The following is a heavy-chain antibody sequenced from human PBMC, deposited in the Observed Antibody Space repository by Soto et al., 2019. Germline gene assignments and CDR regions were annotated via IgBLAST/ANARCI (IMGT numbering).Heavy chain of an antibody. CDR2: IKQDGSEK. J-gene: IGHJ4*02. V-gene: IGHV3-7*01. Sequence: EVQLVESGGDLVQPGGSLRLSCAASGFAFSGYWMSWVRQAPGKGLEGVANIKQDGSEKYYVDSVKGRFTICRGNAKNSLYLQMNSLSVEDTAVYYCARATSVDAYWGQGTLVTVSS. D-gene: IGHD5-12*01. CDR1: GFAFSGYW. CDR3: ARATSVDAY.